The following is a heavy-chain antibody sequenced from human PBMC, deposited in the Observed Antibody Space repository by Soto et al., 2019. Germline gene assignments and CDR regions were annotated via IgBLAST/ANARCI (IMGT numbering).Heavy chain of an antibody. D-gene: IGHD3-22*01. CDR2: INAGSGNT. J-gene: IGHJ4*02. CDR3: ARGASKGGYYYDYFDY. V-gene: IGHV1-3*01. CDR1: GYTFTSYA. Sequence: ASVKVSCKASGYTFTSYAMHWVRQAPGRRLEWMGWINAGSGNTKYSQKFQGRVTITRDTSASTAYMELSSLRSEDTAVYYCARGASKGGYYYDYFDYWGQGTLVTVSS.